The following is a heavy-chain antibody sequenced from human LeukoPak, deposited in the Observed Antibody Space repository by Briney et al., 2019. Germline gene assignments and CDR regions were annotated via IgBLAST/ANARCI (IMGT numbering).Heavy chain of an antibody. CDR1: GYTFTTYY. CDR2: MNPSGGTT. V-gene: IGHV1-46*01. CDR3: VRGGSCWYRYFQH. D-gene: IGHD6-19*01. Sequence: ASVKVSSKASGYTFTTYYMHWVRQAPGQGGERMGLMNPSGGTTSYTQKFQGRGTITRDITTRTVYMEMRRLRDEETAGYYCVRGGSCWYRYFQHWGQGTLVTVSS. J-gene: IGHJ1*01.